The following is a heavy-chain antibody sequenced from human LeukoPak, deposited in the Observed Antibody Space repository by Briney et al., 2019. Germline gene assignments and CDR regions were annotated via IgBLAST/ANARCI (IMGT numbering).Heavy chain of an antibody. V-gene: IGHV3-30*18. J-gene: IGHJ5*02. Sequence: PGGSLRLSCAASGFTFSSYGMHWVRQAPGKGLEWVAIISYDGSNKYYADSVKGRFTISRDNPKNTLYLQMNSLRAEDTAVYYCAKDLYYYDSSGYSAWGQGTLVTVSS. CDR1: GFTFSSYG. D-gene: IGHD3-22*01. CDR3: AKDLYYYDSSGYSA. CDR2: ISYDGSNK.